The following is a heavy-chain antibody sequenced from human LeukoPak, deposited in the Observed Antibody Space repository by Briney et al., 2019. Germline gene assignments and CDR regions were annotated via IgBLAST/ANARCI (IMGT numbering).Heavy chain of an antibody. J-gene: IGHJ4*02. CDR1: GFTFGYYW. CDR3: ARDRYYYDTSGYYYFDC. D-gene: IGHD3-22*01. CDR2: IKEDGSEK. V-gene: IGHV3-7*04. Sequence: PGGSLRLSCAASGFTFGYYWMTWVRQAPGKGREWVANIKEDGSEKYYLDSVKGRFTISRDNAKNSLYLQMNSLRAEDTAVYYCARDRYYYDTSGYYYFDCWGQGTLVTVSS.